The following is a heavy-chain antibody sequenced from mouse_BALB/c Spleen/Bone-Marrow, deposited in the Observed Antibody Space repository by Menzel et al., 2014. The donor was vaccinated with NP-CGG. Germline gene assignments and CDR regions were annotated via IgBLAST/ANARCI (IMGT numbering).Heavy chain of an antibody. Sequence: QAQLQQSGAELVKPGASVKMSCKASGYTFTSYWMHWVRQRPGQGLEWIGVIDTSDSYTSYIQKFKGKATLTVDTSSSAAYMQLSSRTSEDSAVYYCTRDAMDYWEQGTSVTVSS. CDR2: IDTSDSYT. V-gene: IGHV1S127*01. CDR1: GYTFTSYW. CDR3: TRDAMDY. J-gene: IGHJ4*01.